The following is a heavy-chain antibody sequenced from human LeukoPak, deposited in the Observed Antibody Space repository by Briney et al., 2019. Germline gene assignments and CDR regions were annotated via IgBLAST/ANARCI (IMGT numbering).Heavy chain of an antibody. CDR3: AKDMAATMVLGPYYYGMDV. J-gene: IGHJ6*02. D-gene: IGHD3-10*01. CDR1: NFVFSDYY. V-gene: IGHV3-11*01. Sequence: GGSLRLSCAASNFVFSDYYMSWVRQAPGKGLQWVSYISSGGDSIYYADSVKGRFTISRDNAKNSLYLQMNSLRAEDTALYYCAKDMAATMVLGPYYYGMDVWGQGTTVTVSS. CDR2: ISSGGDSI.